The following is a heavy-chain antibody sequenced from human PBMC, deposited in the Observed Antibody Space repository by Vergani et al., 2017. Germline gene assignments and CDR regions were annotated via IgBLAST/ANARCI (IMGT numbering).Heavy chain of an antibody. CDR1: GFSFNSYW. CDR2: IKSDWSIT. D-gene: IGHD3-9*01. V-gene: IGHV3-74*03. Sequence: EVQLVESGGGLAQPGGSLRLSCSASGFSFNSYWMHWVRQVPGKGLLWVSRIKSDWSITAYADSVKGRFTNSRDNAQKTLYLKMNSLRVEDTGVYYCARARCIETCYMSNWLDSWGQGTLVTVSS. CDR3: ARARCIETCYMSNWLDS. J-gene: IGHJ5*01.